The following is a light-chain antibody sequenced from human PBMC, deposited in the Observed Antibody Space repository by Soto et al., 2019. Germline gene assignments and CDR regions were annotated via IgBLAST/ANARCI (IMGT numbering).Light chain of an antibody. J-gene: IGKJ4*01. V-gene: IGKV1-17*01. CDR2: RAS. CDR1: HDIRNN. CDR3: LQHSRYPFT. Sequence: DLQMTQSPSSLSASVGDRVTITCRASHDIRNNLGWYQQKPGKAPKRLINRASSLQSGVPSRFSGSGSGTEFTLTMNSLQPDDFATYYCLQHSRYPFTFGGGTKVEIK.